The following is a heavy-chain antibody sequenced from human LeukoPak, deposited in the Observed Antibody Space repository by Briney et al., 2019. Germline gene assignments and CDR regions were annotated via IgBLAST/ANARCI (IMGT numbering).Heavy chain of an antibody. Sequence: PGGSLRLSCAASGFTFSSYSMNWVRQAPGKGLEWVSSISSSYTYIYYADSVKGRFTISRDNAKNSLYLQMNSLRAEDTAVYYCARVSSYGDYVFDYWGQGTLVTVSS. V-gene: IGHV3-21*01. CDR3: ARVSSYGDYVFDY. D-gene: IGHD4-17*01. CDR2: ISSSYTYI. CDR1: GFTFSSYS. J-gene: IGHJ4*02.